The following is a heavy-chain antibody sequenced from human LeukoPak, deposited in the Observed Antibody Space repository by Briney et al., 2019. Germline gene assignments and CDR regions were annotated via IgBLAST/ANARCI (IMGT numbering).Heavy chain of an antibody. CDR2: IKQDGSER. CDR3: ARGPSGGNGFSY. J-gene: IGHJ4*02. CDR1: GFTFSSYW. Sequence: GGSLRLSCAASGFTFSSYWTSWVRQAPGKGLEWVANIKQDGSERYYVDSAKGRFTISRDNAKNSLYLQMNSLRAVDTAVYYCARGPSGGNGFSYWGLGALVTVSS. V-gene: IGHV3-7*04. D-gene: IGHD2-15*01.